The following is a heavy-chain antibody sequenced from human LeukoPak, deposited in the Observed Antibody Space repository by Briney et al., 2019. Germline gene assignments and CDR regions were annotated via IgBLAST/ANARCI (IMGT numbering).Heavy chain of an antibody. J-gene: IGHJ4*02. CDR3: VRVGFTTSWSNFDY. D-gene: IGHD2-2*01. V-gene: IGHV1-2*06. Sequence: ASVKVSCKAAGYNFPAYFMHWVRQAPGQGLEWMGRINPNGCDTNYAQKFQGRVTMASDTSISTAYMELNSLMSDDTAVYYCVRVGFTTSWSNFDYWGQGTLVTVSS. CDR1: GYNFPAYF. CDR2: INPNGCDT.